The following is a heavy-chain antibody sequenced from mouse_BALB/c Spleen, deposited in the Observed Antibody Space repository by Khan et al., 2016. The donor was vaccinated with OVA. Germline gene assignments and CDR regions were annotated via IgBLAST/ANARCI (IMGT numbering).Heavy chain of an antibody. Sequence: VQLVETGGGLVRPGNSLKLSCVTSGFTFSYYRMHWLRQFPGKRLEWIAVITVKSDNSGANYAESVTGRFTISRDDSKSSVYLQMNRLREEDTATYYCGRGGYYYGTPFDYWGQGTTLTVSS. J-gene: IGHJ2*01. V-gene: IGHV13-2*02. D-gene: IGHD1-1*01. CDR2: ITVKSDNSGA. CDR1: GFTFSYYR. CDR3: GRGGYYYGTPFDY.